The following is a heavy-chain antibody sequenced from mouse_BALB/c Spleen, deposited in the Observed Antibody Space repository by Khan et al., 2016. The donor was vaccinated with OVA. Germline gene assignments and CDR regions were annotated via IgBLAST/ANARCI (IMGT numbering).Heavy chain of an antibody. D-gene: IGHD1-1*01. Sequence: QVQLKESGPGLVAPSQSLSITCTVSGFSLTSYGVHWVRQPPGKGLEWLGVIWAGGSTNYNSALMSRLSINKDNSKSQVFLKMNSLKTDDTAMYYCARAYGSSYWYFDVWGAGTTVTVSS. CDR2: IWAGGST. J-gene: IGHJ1*01. CDR1: GFSLTSYG. CDR3: ARAYGSSYWYFDV. V-gene: IGHV2-9*02.